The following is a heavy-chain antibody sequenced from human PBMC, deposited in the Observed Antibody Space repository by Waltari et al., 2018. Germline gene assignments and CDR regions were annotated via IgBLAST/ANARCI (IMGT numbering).Heavy chain of an antibody. J-gene: IGHJ4*02. D-gene: IGHD3-10*01. Sequence: DVQLVQSGAEVKKPGESLKISCTGSGYSFTNYWIGWVRQMPGKGLEWIGILYPGDSYTRYSPSCHGHLTYSADNSIRTASLQWSSPKVSDPATYYRVRPPVQPAFGESSLSFWGQGTLVTVSS. CDR1: GYSFTNYW. V-gene: IGHV5-51*03. CDR3: VRPPVQPAFGESSLSF. CDR2: LYPGDSYT.